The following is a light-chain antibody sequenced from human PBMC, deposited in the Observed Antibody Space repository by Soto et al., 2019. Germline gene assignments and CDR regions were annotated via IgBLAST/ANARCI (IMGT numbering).Light chain of an antibody. V-gene: IGLV2-14*01. CDR3: SSYTSSSTWV. CDR2: DVS. J-gene: IGLJ3*02. CDR1: SSDVGGYNY. Sequence: QSALTQPASVSGSPGQSITISCTGTSSDVGGYNYVSWYQQHPGKAPKLMMYDVSNRPSGVSNRFSGSKSGNTASLTISGLQGEDEADYYCSSYTSSSTWVFGGGTKVTVL.